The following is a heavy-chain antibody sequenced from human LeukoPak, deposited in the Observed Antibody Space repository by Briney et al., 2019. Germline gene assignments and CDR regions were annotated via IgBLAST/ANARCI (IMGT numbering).Heavy chain of an antibody. CDR2: ISYDGSNK. CDR3: EGCSSTSCSLDY. J-gene: IGHJ4*02. V-gene: IGHV3-30-3*01. D-gene: IGHD2-2*01. Sequence: GGSLRLSCAASGFTFSSYAMHWVRQAPGKGLGWVAVISYDGSNKYYADSVKGRFTISRDNSKNTLYLQMNSLRAEDTAVYYCEGCSSTSCSLDYWGQGTLVTVSS. CDR1: GFTFSSYA.